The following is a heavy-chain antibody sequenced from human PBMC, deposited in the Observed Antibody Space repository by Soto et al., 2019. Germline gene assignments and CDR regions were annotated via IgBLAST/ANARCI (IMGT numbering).Heavy chain of an antibody. V-gene: IGHV6-1*01. CDR1: GGSVSGNGVA. CDR2: TYYRSKWYN. Sequence: QVQLQQSGPGLVKPSQTLSLTCAISGGSVSGNGVAWNWIRQSPSRGLEWLGRTYYRSKWYNDCALSVKSRITFNPDTSKNQFSLQLSSVTPEDTAVYYCTRQYRSTFDYWSQGTLVTVSP. CDR3: TRQYRSTFDY. D-gene: IGHD2-2*01. J-gene: IGHJ4*02.